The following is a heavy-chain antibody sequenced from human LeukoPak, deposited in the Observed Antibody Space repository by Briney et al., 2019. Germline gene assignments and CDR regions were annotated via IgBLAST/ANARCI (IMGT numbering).Heavy chain of an antibody. V-gene: IGHV3-74*01. J-gene: IGHJ4*01. CDR1: GFSFNIHW. CDR2: INTDGSST. Sequence: GGSLRFSCAASGFSFNIHWMHWVRQAPGKGLVWVSRINTDGSSTDYADSVKGRFTISRDNAKNTLYLQMNSLRAEDTAGYYCARELPREVTLDYWGQGTLVTVSP. CDR3: ARELPREVTLDY. D-gene: IGHD2-21*02.